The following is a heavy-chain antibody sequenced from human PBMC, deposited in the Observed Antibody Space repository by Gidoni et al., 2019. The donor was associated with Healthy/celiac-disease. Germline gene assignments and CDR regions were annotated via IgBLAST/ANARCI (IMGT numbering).Heavy chain of an antibody. CDR3: AREGYSSGWFRQYYFDY. Sequence: QVQLQQWGAGLLKPSETLSLTCAVYGGSFSGYYWSWIRQPPGKGLEWIGEINHSGSTNYNPSLKSRVTISVDTSKNQFSLKLSSVTAADTAVYYCAREGYSSGWFRQYYFDYWGQGTLVTVSS. V-gene: IGHV4-34*01. CDR2: INHSGST. CDR1: GGSFSGYY. D-gene: IGHD6-19*01. J-gene: IGHJ4*02.